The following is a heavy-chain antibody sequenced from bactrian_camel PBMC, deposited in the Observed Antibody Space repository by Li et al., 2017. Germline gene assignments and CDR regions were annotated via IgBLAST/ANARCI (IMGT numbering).Heavy chain of an antibody. V-gene: IGHV3S1*01. J-gene: IGHJ4*01. CDR3: TKDYVEGLGIDY. CDR1: RDTDSSVSGSVC. Sequence: HVQLVESGGGSVQAGGSLRLSCVASRDTDSSVSGSVCMGWFRQAPGKGLEWVSTISTTNGYTEYANSVKGRFTFSRDNDKNTLYLQMDNLKPEDTAVYYCTKDYVEGLGIDYWGQGTQVTVS. D-gene: IGHD1*01. CDR2: ISTTNGYT.